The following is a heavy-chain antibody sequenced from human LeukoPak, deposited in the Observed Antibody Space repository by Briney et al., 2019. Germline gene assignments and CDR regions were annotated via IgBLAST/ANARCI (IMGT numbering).Heavy chain of an antibody. Sequence: SETLSLTCTVSGGSISSSSYYWGWIRQPPGKGLEWIGSIYYSGSTYYNPSLKSRVTISVDTSKKQFSLKLSSVTAADTAVYYCARDRRITMIGYYYYMDVWGKGTTVTISS. J-gene: IGHJ6*03. CDR1: GGSISSSSYY. CDR2: IYYSGST. V-gene: IGHV4-39*07. CDR3: ARDRRITMIGYYYYMDV. D-gene: IGHD3-22*01.